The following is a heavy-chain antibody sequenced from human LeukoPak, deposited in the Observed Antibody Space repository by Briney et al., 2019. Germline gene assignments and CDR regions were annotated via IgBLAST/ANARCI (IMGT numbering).Heavy chain of an antibody. Sequence: SETLSLTCAVYGGSFSGYYWSWIRQPPGKGLEWIGEINHSGSTNYNPSLKSRVTISVDTSKNQFSLKLSSVTAADTAVYYCARFKSARGGANSYYYYYGMDVWGQGTTVTVSS. CDR1: GGSFSGYY. J-gene: IGHJ6*02. CDR3: ARFKSARGGANSYYYYYGMDV. V-gene: IGHV4-34*01. CDR2: INHSGST. D-gene: IGHD3-16*01.